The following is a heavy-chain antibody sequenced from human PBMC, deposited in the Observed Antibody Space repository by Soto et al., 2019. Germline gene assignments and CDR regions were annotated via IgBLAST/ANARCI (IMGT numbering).Heavy chain of an antibody. Sequence: GGSLRLSCAASGFTFRNFDFHWVRQPSGRGLEWVATIGTIGDTYYPVSVKGRFTVSRENAKSAVSLQMNSLTVGDTAVYFCVRGQEVGAHFFDSWGQGTPVTVSS. V-gene: IGHV3-13*01. CDR2: IGTIGDT. D-gene: IGHD2-15*01. CDR3: VRGQEVGAHFFDS. CDR1: GFTFRNFD. J-gene: IGHJ4*02.